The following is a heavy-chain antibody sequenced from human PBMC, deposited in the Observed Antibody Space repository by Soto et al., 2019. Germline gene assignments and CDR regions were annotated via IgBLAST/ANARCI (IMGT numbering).Heavy chain of an antibody. J-gene: IGHJ6*02. V-gene: IGHV1-69*08. CDR1: GGTFSRYS. CDR2: IIPIFGIA. D-gene: IGHD1-1*01. Sequence: QVQLVQSGAEVKKPGSSVKVSCKASGGTFSRYSITWVRQAPGHGLEWIGRIIPIFGIASYAQKFQGRVTITADECTRTAYMELRNLRFDDTGVEYCAREERGRETGIVPAGNDGMDGWGQGTTGTRSS. CDR3: AREERGRETGIVPAGNDGMDG.